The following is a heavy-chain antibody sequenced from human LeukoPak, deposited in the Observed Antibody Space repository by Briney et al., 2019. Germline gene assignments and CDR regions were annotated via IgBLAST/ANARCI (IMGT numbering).Heavy chain of an antibody. V-gene: IGHV3-30-3*01. CDR2: ISYDGSNK. D-gene: IGHD5-18*01. CDR1: GFTFSSYA. CDR3: TRDSYPWIQLWFSKY. J-gene: IGHJ4*02. Sequence: GGSLRLSCAASGFTFSSYAMHWVRQAPGKGLEWVAVISYDGSNKYYADSVKGRFTISRDNSKNTLYLQMNSLRAEDTAVYYCTRDSYPWIQLWFSKYWGQGTLVTVSS.